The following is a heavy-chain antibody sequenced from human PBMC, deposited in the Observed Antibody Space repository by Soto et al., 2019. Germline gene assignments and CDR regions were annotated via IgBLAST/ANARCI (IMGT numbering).Heavy chain of an antibody. J-gene: IGHJ4*02. V-gene: IGHV3-21*01. CDR2: ISNSGSDI. CDR3: ARGVKGYSYGLYYFDN. CDR1: GLTFSSYS. Sequence: GGSLRLSCAASGLTFSSYSLNWVRQAPGKGLEWVSLISNSGSDIYYADSVKGRFTISRDNAKSSLFLQMNNLRAEDTAVYYCARGVKGYSYGLYYFDNWGQGTLVTVYS. D-gene: IGHD5-18*01.